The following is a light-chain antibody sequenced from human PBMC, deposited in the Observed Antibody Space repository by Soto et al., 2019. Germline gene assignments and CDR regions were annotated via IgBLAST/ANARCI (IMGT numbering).Light chain of an antibody. V-gene: IGKV1-5*01. CDR1: QSIDSW. CDR2: DAS. J-gene: IGKJ2*01. CDR3: QQYRGKPFT. Sequence: DIQMTQSPSTLSASVGDRVTITCRASQSIDSWFAWYQQKPGKAPKFLIYDASDLESGVPSRFSGSGSGTEFTLTISSLQPDDFATYDGQQYRGKPFTFGQGTKVEIK.